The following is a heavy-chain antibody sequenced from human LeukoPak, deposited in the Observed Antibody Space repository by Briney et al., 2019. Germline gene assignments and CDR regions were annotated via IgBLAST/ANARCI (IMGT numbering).Heavy chain of an antibody. CDR3: AKVIRDVTFYFDY. CDR1: GFTFSHYG. V-gene: IGHV3-23*01. Sequence: PGGSLRLSCAASGFTFSHYGMHWVRQAPGKGLEWVSGISDTGGSILYADSVKGRFTISRGNSKNTLYLQMNSLRAEDTAVYYCAKVIRDVTFYFDYWGQGTLVSVSS. CDR2: ISDTGGSI. J-gene: IGHJ4*02. D-gene: IGHD3-16*01.